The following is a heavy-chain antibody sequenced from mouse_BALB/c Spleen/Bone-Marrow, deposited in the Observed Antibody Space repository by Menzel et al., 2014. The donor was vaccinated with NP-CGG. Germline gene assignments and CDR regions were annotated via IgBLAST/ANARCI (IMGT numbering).Heavy chain of an antibody. V-gene: IGHV14-3*02. D-gene: IGHD1-1*01. CDR1: GFNIKDTY. J-gene: IGHJ3*01. CDR3: AMYYYGSSLFAY. CDR2: IDPANGDT. Sequence: EVKLMESGAELVKPGASVKLSCTASGFNIKDTYMHWVKQRPEQGLEWIGRIDPANGDTKYDPKFQDKATITADTSSNTAYLQLSSLTSEDTAVYYCAMYYYGSSLFAYWGQGTLVTVSA.